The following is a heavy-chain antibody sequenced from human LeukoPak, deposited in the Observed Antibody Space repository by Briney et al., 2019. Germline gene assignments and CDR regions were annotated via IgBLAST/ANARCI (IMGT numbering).Heavy chain of an antibody. CDR1: GFTFSSYA. D-gene: IGHD1-7*01. CDR2: ISGSGGST. CDR3: ARVPTGTTSYFDY. J-gene: IGHJ4*02. V-gene: IGHV3-23*01. Sequence: GGSLRLSCAASGFTFSSYAMSWVRQAPGKGLEWVSAISGSGGSTYYADSVKGRFTISRDNAKNTLYLQMNSLRAKDTAVYYCARVPTGTTSYFDYWGQGTLVTVSS.